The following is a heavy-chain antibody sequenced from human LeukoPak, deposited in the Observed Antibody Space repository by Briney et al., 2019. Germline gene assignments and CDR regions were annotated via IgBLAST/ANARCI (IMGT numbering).Heavy chain of an antibody. D-gene: IGHD3-16*01. V-gene: IGHV2-70*18. CDR3: ARIGIGRAFDI. CDR1: GDSVSSGHYY. J-gene: IGHJ3*02. CDR2: IDWDDDK. Sequence: TLSLTCNVSGDSVSSGHYYWNWIRQPPGKALEWLALIDWDDDKYYSTSLKTRLTISKDTSKNQVVLTMTNMDPVDTATYYCARIGIGRAFDIWGQGTMVTVSS.